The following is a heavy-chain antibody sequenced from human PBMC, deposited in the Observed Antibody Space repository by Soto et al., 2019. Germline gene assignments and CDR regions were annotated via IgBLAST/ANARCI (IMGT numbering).Heavy chain of an antibody. CDR2: IVVGSGNT. CDR1: GFTFTSSA. J-gene: IGHJ4*02. V-gene: IGHV1-58*01. CDR3: AAWEDYYDSSGYSFGY. Sequence: VKFSCKASGFTFTSSAVQWVRQARGQRLEWIGWIVVGSGNTNYAQKFQERVTITRDMSTSTAYMELSSLRSEDTAVYYCAAWEDYYDSSGYSFGYWGQGTLVTVSS. D-gene: IGHD3-22*01.